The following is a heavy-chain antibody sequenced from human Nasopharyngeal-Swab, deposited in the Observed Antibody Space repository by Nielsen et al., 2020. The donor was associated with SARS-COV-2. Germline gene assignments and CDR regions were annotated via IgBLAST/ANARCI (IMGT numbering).Heavy chain of an antibody. Sequence: ASVKVSCKASGYTFTDYWMHWVRQAPGQGLEWMGRISANTGGTDYAQIFQGRVTMTRDTSITTVYMELGRLRSDDTAVCYCARGGDAWGVEGLYALDVWGQGTTVTVSS. CDR3: ARGGDAWGVEGLYALDV. V-gene: IGHV1-2*06. D-gene: IGHD3-16*01. J-gene: IGHJ6*02. CDR2: ISANTGGT. CDR1: GYTFTDYW.